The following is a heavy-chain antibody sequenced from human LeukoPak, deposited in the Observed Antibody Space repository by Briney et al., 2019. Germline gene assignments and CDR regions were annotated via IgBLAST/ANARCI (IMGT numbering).Heavy chain of an antibody. Sequence: GGSLRLSCAASGFTFSSYGMHWVRQAPGTGLEWEAVIRYDGSNKYYADSVKGRFTISRDNSKNTLYLQMNSLRTEDTAVYYCARVRQFVELYAYGMDVWGQGTTVTVSS. D-gene: IGHD2-8*01. J-gene: IGHJ6*02. CDR2: IRYDGSNK. CDR3: ARVRQFVELYAYGMDV. V-gene: IGHV3-33*01. CDR1: GFTFSSYG.